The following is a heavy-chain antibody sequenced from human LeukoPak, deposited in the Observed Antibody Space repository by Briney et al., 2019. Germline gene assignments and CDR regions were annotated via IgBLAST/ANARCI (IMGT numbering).Heavy chain of an antibody. V-gene: IGHV3-74*01. CDR1: GFTFSSYW. J-gene: IGHJ3*02. Sequence: GGSLRLSCAASGFTFSSYWVHWVRQAPGKGLVWVSRINSDGSSTSYADSVKGRFTISRDNSKNTLYLQMNSLRAEDTAVYYCAKDESVVVTAEEADAFDIWGQGTMVTVSS. D-gene: IGHD2-21*02. CDR2: INSDGSST. CDR3: AKDESVVVTAEEADAFDI.